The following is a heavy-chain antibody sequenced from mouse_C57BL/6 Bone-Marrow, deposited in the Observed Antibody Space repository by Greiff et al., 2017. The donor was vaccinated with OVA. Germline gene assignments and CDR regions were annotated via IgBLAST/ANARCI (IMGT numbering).Heavy chain of an antibody. CDR2: IHPNSGST. D-gene: IGHD1-2*01. V-gene: IGHV1-64*01. CDR1: GYTFTSYW. CDR3: ARGTYYGAWFAY. J-gene: IGHJ3*01. Sequence: QVQLQQPGAELVKPGASVKLSCKASGYTFTSYWMHWVKQRPGQGLEWIGMIHPNSGSTNYNEKFKSKATLTVDKSSCTAYMQLSRLTSEDSAVYYCARGTYYGAWFAYWGQGTLVTVSA.